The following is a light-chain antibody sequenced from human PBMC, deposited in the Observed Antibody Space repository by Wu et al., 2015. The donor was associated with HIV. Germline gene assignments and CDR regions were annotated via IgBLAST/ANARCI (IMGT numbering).Light chain of an antibody. J-gene: IGKJ2*03. CDR2: GAS. CDR1: QSVRSSY. CDR3: QQTGTSPYS. Sequence: EIVLTQSPGTLSLSPGEGATLSCRASQSVRSSYLVWYQQKPGQSPRLLIYGASRRATGIPDRFSGSGSGTDFTLTISRVEPEDFAVYYCQQTGTSPYSFGQGTRLEIK. V-gene: IGKV3-20*01.